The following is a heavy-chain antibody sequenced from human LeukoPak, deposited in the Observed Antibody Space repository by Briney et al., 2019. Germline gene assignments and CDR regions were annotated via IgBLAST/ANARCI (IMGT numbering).Heavy chain of an antibody. CDR3: ARDAADYGDSFDP. J-gene: IGHJ5*02. V-gene: IGHV1-8*01. CDR1: GYTFTSYD. CDR2: MNPNSGNT. Sequence: GAPVKVSCKASGYTFTSYDINWVRQATGQGLEWMGWMNPNSGNTGYAQKFQGRVTMTRNTSISTAYMELSSLRSEDTAVYYCARDAADYGDSFDPWGQGTLVTVSS. D-gene: IGHD4-17*01.